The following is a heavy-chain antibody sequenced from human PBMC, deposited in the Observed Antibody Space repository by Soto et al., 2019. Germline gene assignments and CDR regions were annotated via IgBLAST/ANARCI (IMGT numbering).Heavy chain of an antibody. D-gene: IGHD3-10*01. Sequence: QVQLQQWGAGLLKPSETLSLTCAVYGGSFSGYYWSWIRQPPGKGLEWIGEINHSGSTNYNPSLNSRVTISVDTSKNQFSLKLSSVTAADTAVYYCARGHGTMVRGVIDYWGQGTLVTVSS. CDR1: GGSFSGYY. CDR3: ARGHGTMVRGVIDY. J-gene: IGHJ4*02. CDR2: INHSGST. V-gene: IGHV4-34*01.